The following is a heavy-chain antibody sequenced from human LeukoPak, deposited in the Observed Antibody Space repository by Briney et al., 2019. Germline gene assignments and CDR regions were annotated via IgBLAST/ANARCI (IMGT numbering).Heavy chain of an antibody. D-gene: IGHD3-3*01. CDR3: ARQARITIFGVVIYYFDY. J-gene: IGHJ4*02. CDR2: IYPSDSDT. CDR1: GYSFTDYW. V-gene: IGHV5-51*01. Sequence: GESLKISCRGSGYSFTDYWISWVRQMPGKGLEWMGIIYPSDSDTRYSPSFQGQVTISADKSISTAYLQWNSLKASDTAMYYCARQARITIFGVVIYYFDYWGQGTLVTVSS.